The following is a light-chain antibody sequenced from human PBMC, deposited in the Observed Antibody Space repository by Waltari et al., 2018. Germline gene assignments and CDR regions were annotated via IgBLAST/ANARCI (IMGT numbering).Light chain of an antibody. V-gene: IGKV2-28*01. CDR2: LGS. CDR1: QSLLHSNGYNY. CDR3: MQALQTPLT. Sequence: DIVMTQSPLSLPVTPGEPASIPCRSSQSLLHSNGYNYLDWYLQKPGPSPQLLIYLGSNRASGVPDRFSGSGSGTDFTLKISRVEAEDVGVYYCMQALQTPLTFGGGTKVEIK. J-gene: IGKJ4*01.